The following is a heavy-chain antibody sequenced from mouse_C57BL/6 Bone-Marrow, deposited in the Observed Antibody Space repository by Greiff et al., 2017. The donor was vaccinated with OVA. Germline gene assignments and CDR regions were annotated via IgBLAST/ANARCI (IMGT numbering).Heavy chain of an antibody. Sequence: VQLQQPGAELVKPGASVKLSCKASGYTFTSYWMHWVKQRPGRGLEWIGRIDPNSGGTKYNEKFKSKATLTVDKPSSTAYMQLSSLTSEDSAVYYCARPLYYYGSSYSFAYWGQGTLVTVSA. D-gene: IGHD1-1*01. J-gene: IGHJ3*01. CDR2: IDPNSGGT. CDR1: GYTFTSYW. V-gene: IGHV1-72*01. CDR3: ARPLYYYGSSYSFAY.